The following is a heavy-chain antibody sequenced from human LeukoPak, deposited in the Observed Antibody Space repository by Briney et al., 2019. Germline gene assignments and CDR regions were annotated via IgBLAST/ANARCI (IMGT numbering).Heavy chain of an antibody. Sequence: GGSLRLSCAASGFTFSSYAMHWVRQAPGKGLEWVTVISYDGSNKYYADSVKGRFTISRDNSKNTLYLQMNSLRAEDTAVYYCAREMGIAAAGANFDYWGQGTLVTVSS. V-gene: IGHV3-30-3*01. CDR1: GFTFSSYA. CDR2: ISYDGSNK. CDR3: AREMGIAAAGANFDY. J-gene: IGHJ4*02. D-gene: IGHD6-13*01.